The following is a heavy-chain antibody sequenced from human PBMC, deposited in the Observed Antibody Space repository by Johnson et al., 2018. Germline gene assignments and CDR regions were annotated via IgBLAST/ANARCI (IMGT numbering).Heavy chain of an antibody. D-gene: IGHD2-21*02. CDR1: GGTFSSYA. CDR2: IIPIFGTA. V-gene: IGHV1-69*01. J-gene: IGHJ6*02. CDR3: ARAVVVVTAIGYYYGMDV. Sequence: VQLVESGAEVKKPGSSVKVSCKASGGTFSSYAISWVRQAPGQGLEWMGGIIPIFGTANYAQKFQGRVMITADESTSTAYMVLSSLRSEDTAVYYCARAVVVVTAIGYYYGMDVWGQGTTVTVSS.